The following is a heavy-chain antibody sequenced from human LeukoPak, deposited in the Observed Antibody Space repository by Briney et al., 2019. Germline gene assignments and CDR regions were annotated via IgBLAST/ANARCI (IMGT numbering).Heavy chain of an antibody. CDR2: ISSNGGST. D-gene: IGHD3-3*01. Sequence: GGSLTLSCAASGFTFSSYAMHWVRQAPGKGLEYVSAISSNGGSTYYANSVKGRFTISRDNSKNTLYLQMGSLRAEDMAVYYCARGTYYDFWSGYYTGYYFDYWGQGTLVTVSS. J-gene: IGHJ4*02. CDR3: ARGTYYDFWSGYYTGYYFDY. CDR1: GFTFSSYA. V-gene: IGHV3-64*01.